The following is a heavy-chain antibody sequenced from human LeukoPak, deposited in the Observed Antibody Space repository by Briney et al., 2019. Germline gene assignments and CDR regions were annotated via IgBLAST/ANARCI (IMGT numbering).Heavy chain of an antibody. D-gene: IGHD3-22*01. V-gene: IGHV3-23*01. Sequence: GGSLRLSCAASGFTFSSYAMSWVGQAPGKGLEWVASISGSGGSTYYADSVKGRFTVSRDNSKNTLYLQMNSLRAEDTAVYYCAKANYYDSSGYYWGQGTLVTVSS. CDR1: GFTFSSYA. J-gene: IGHJ4*02. CDR3: AKANYYDSSGYY. CDR2: ISGSGGST.